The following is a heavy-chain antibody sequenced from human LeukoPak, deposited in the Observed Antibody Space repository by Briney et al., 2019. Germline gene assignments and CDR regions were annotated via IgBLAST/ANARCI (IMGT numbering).Heavy chain of an antibody. CDR3: AKDLTVVILGFDY. V-gene: IGHV3-48*01. CDR2: ISPSSSTI. CDR1: GFTFSGYS. Sequence: GGSLRLSCAASGFTFSGYSMNWVRQAPGKGLEWVSYISPSSSTINYADSVKGRFTISRDNSKNTLYLQMNSLRAEDTAVYYCAKDLTVVILGFDYWGQGTLVTVSS. J-gene: IGHJ4*02. D-gene: IGHD3-22*01.